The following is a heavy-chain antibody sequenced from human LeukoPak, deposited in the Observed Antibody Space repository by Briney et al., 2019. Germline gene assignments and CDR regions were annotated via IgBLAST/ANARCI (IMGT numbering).Heavy chain of an antibody. CDR1: GFTFSSYA. CDR2: ISSEGSNK. CDR3: ARGAGPYGDYRDY. Sequence: GGSLRLSCAPPGFTFSSYAMHWVRQAPGKGLEWVAFISSEGSNKYYAGSVKGRFTISRDNSKNTLYLQMNSLRAEDTAVYYCARGAGPYGDYRDYWGQGTLVTVSS. V-gene: IGHV3-30*04. J-gene: IGHJ4*02. D-gene: IGHD4-17*01.